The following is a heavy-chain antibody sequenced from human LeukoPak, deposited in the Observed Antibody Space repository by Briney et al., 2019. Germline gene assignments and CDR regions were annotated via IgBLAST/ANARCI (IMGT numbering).Heavy chain of an antibody. Sequence: SETLSLTCTVSGGSISSYYWSWIRQPAGKGLEWIGRIYTSGSTNYNPSLKSRVTISVDTSKNQFSLKLSSVTAADTAVYYCARVHSSSWYADYWGQGTLVTVSS. CDR1: GGSISSYY. D-gene: IGHD6-13*01. J-gene: IGHJ4*02. V-gene: IGHV4-4*07. CDR3: ARVHSSSWYADY. CDR2: IYTSGST.